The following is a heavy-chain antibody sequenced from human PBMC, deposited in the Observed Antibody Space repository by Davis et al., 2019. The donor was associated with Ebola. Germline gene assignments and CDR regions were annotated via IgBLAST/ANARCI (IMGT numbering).Heavy chain of an antibody. V-gene: IGHV4-59*11. Sequence: SETLSLTCTVSGASISSHYWSWIRQSPGMGLEWIGHIYYDVNTKYSPSLQSRVTISSDTSKNQLSLKLTSVTAADTAVYYCARGRDGYNFGFDYWGQGTLVTVSS. CDR3: ARGRDGYNFGFDY. J-gene: IGHJ4*02. D-gene: IGHD5-24*01. CDR1: GASISSHY. CDR2: IYYDVNT.